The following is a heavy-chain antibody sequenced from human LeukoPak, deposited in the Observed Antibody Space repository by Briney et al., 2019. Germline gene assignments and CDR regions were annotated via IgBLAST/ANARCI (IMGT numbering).Heavy chain of an antibody. CDR3: AREGGPYRPLDY. CDR1: GGSITNTNY. V-gene: IGHV4-4*02. J-gene: IGHJ4*02. Sequence: SGTLSLTCGVSGGSITNTNYWTWVRQPPGKGPEWIGEVNLQGSTNYNPSLMGRVAISVDTSENHISLQLTSVTAADTAVYYCAREGGPYRPLDYSGQGTLVTVSS. CDR2: VNLQGST.